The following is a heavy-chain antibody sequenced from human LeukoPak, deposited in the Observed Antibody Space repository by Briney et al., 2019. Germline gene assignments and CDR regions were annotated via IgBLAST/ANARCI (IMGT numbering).Heavy chain of an antibody. D-gene: IGHD3-22*01. CDR2: MWFDGDKK. CDR3: ARGKVRVLGYYPYYYALDV. J-gene: IGHJ6*02. V-gene: IGHV3-33*01. Sequence: GGSLRLSCITSGFTFSTDGMHWIRQAPGKGLEWVALMWFDGDKKDYADSVQGRFSISGDKSKNTVYLQMNGLRAGDTAVYYCARGKVRVLGYYPYYYALDVWGQGTTVTVSS. CDR1: GFTFSTDG.